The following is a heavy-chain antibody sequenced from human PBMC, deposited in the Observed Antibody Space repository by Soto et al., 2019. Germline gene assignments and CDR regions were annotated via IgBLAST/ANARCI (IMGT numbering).Heavy chain of an antibody. CDR1: GGSISSGGYY. Sequence: QVQLQESGPGLVKPSQTLSLTCTVSGGSISSGGYYWSWIRQHPGKGLEWIGYIYYSGSTYYNPSLKSRVSISVDTSKNPFSLKLSSVTAADPAVYYCARQNTMVRGVPFSYYYGMDVGGQGTTVTVSS. D-gene: IGHD3-10*01. V-gene: IGHV4-31*03. J-gene: IGHJ6*02. CDR2: IYYSGST. CDR3: ARQNTMVRGVPFSYYYGMDV.